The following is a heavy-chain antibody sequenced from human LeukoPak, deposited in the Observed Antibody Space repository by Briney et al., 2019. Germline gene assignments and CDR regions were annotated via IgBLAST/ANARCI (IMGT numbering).Heavy chain of an antibody. Sequence: ASVKVSCKASGYTFTSYDINWVRQTTGQGLEWMGWMNPNSGNTGYAQKFQGRVTMTRNTSISTAYMELSSLRSEDTAVYYCSRGGQRWLQLRRYYYYMDVWGKGTTVTVSS. D-gene: IGHD5-24*01. V-gene: IGHV1-8*01. CDR1: GYTFTSYD. J-gene: IGHJ6*03. CDR2: MNPNSGNT. CDR3: SRGGQRWLQLRRYYYYMDV.